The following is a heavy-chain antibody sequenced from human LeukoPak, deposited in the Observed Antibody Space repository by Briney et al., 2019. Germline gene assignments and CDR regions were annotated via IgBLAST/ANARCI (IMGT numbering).Heavy chain of an antibody. Sequence: SQTLSLTCAISGDSVSSNSAAWNWIRQSPSRGLEWLGKTYYRSKWYNTYAVSVKSRITINPDTSKNQFSLQLNSVTPEDTAVYYCASGTDEGDHARFDYWGQGTLVTVSS. D-gene: IGHD2-21*02. CDR3: ASGTDEGDHARFDY. CDR2: TYYRSKWYN. V-gene: IGHV6-1*01. CDR1: GDSVSSNSAA. J-gene: IGHJ4*02.